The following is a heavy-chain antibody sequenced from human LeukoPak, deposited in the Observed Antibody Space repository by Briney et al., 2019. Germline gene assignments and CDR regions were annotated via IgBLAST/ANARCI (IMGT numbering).Heavy chain of an antibody. CDR1: GYTFTGYY. J-gene: IGHJ3*02. D-gene: IGHD6-13*01. CDR3: ARAWQQLEYDAFDI. CDR2: INPNSGGT. V-gene: IGHV1-2*02. Sequence: ASVKVSCKASGYTFTGYYMHWVRQAPGQGLEWMGWINPNSGGTNYAQKFQGRVTMTRDTSISTAYMELSRLRSDDTAVYYCARAWQQLEYDAFDIWGQGTMVTVSS.